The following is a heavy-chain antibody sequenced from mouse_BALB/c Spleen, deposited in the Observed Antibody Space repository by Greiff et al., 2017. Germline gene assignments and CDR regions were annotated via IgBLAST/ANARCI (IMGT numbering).Heavy chain of an antibody. CDR2: IYPGSGST. V-gene: IGHV1S22*01. J-gene: IGHJ3*01. Sequence: LQQPGSELVRPGASVKLSCKASGYTFTSYWMHWVKQRPGQGLEWIGNIYPGSGSTNYDEKFKSKATLTVDTSSSTAYMQLSSLTSEDSAVYYCTRDYRYHWCAYWGQGTLVTVSA. D-gene: IGHD2-14*01. CDR1: GYTFTSYW. CDR3: TRDYRYHWCAY.